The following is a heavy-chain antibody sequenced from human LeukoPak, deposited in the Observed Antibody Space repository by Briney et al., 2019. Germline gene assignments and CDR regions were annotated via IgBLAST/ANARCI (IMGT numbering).Heavy chain of an antibody. CDR2: ISYDGSNK. CDR1: GFTFSSYA. J-gene: IGHJ4*02. V-gene: IGHV3-30-3*01. D-gene: IGHD3-10*01. CDR3: ARAPHYGSGSYYPAPFDY. Sequence: GGSLRLSCAASGFTFSSYAMHWVRQAPGKGLEWVAVISYDGSNKYYADSVKGRFTISRDNSKNTLYLQMNSLRAEDTAVYYCARAPHYGSGSYYPAPFDYWGQGTLVTVSS.